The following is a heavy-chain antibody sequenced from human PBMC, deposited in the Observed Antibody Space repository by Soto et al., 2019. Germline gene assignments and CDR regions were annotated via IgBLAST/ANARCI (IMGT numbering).Heavy chain of an antibody. CDR3: ARRGGTSPFDY. Sequence: ASVKVSCKASGYAFTNYAIHWVRQAPGQRLEWKGWINSGNGNTKYSQNFQGRVTITRDTSASTDYMELSSLRSEDTAVYYCARRGGTSPFDYWGQGTLVTVSS. J-gene: IGHJ4*02. V-gene: IGHV1-3*04. CDR2: INSGNGNT. D-gene: IGHD2-15*01. CDR1: GYAFTNYA.